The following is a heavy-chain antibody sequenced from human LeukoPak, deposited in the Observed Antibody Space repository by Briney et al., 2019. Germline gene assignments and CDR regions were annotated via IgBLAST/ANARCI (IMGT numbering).Heavy chain of an antibody. J-gene: IGHJ4*02. V-gene: IGHV4-34*01. CDR1: GGSFSGYY. D-gene: IGHD3-3*01. Sequence: SETLSLTCAVYGGSFSGYYWSWIRQPPGKWLEWIGEINHSGSTNYNPSLKSRVTISVDTSKNQFSLKLSSVTAADTAVYYCARGRSRFLEWLLWDLKFDYWGQGTLVTVSS. CDR2: INHSGST. CDR3: ARGRSRFLEWLLWDLKFDY.